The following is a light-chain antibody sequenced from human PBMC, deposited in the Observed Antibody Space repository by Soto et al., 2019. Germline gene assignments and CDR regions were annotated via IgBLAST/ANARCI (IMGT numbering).Light chain of an antibody. V-gene: IGLV2-14*01. J-gene: IGLJ1*01. Sequence: QSVLTQPASVSGSPGQSITISCTGTSSDVGGYNYVSWYQQHPGKAPKLMIFDVNNRPSGVSNRFSGSKSGNTASLTISGLQVEDEADYYCCSYTSSSTYVFGTGTKLTVL. CDR2: DVN. CDR3: CSYTSSSTYV. CDR1: SSDVGGYNY.